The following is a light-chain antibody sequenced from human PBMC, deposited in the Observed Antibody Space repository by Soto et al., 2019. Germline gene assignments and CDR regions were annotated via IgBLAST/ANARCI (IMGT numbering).Light chain of an antibody. CDR1: QSVIISY. CDR3: QQYGSSPIT. Sequence: EIVLTQSPGTLSLSPGERATLSCRASQSVIISYLAWYKQKPGQAPRILIYGASSRDTGIPDRFSGSGSGTDFTLTISRLEPEDFAVYYCQQYGSSPITFGQGTRLEIK. CDR2: GAS. V-gene: IGKV3-20*01. J-gene: IGKJ5*01.